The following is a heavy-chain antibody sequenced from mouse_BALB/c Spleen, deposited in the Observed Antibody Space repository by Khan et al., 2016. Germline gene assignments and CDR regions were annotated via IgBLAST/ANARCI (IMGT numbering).Heavy chain of an antibody. CDR1: GYSFTSYY. V-gene: IGHV1-53*01. J-gene: IGHJ1*01. CDR3: TRPFYSVSTYEYCDV. CDR2: IYPSNGGT. D-gene: IGHD1-1*01. Sequence: VQLQQPGAELVKPGASVKLSCKASGYSFTSYYLYWVKQRPGQGLEWIGGIYPSNGGTTFNEKFKSKATLTVDKSSSIAYMQLSSLTSEDSAVDYCTRPFYSVSTYEYCDVWGAGTTVTVSA.